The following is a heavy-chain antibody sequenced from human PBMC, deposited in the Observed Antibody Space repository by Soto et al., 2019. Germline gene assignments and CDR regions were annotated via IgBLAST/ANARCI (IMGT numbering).Heavy chain of an antibody. CDR3: ARGRAAYYFDY. Sequence: GPLLRACTASGCTFSSYPMHGVRQAPGKGLEHVSSTSGDGRIMYYLDSVKGRFTISRDNSKNTLYLQMGSLRTEDMAVYYCARGRAAYYFDYWGQGALVTVYS. V-gene: IGHV3-64*02. D-gene: IGHD6-25*01. CDR2: TSGDGRIM. CDR1: GCTFSSYP. J-gene: IGHJ4*02.